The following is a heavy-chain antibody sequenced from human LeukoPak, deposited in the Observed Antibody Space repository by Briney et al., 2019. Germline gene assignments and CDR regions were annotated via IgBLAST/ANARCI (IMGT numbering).Heavy chain of an antibody. J-gene: IGHJ4*02. D-gene: IGHD1-14*01. CDR1: GASISSYSHY. CDR3: ARAPVSSEAFDC. CDR2: IYYSGST. Sequence: SETLSLTCTVSGASISSYSHYWGWIRQPPGKGLEWIGTIYYSGSTYYSPSLKSRVTISVDTSKNQFSLKLSSVTAADTAVYHCARAPVSSEAFDCWGQGTLVTVSS. V-gene: IGHV4-39*07.